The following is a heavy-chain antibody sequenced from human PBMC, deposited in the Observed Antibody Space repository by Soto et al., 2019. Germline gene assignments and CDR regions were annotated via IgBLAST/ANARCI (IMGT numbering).Heavy chain of an antibody. CDR2: INHSGST. V-gene: IGHV4-34*01. CDR3: ARLPVDCSGGSCLDYYYYGMDV. J-gene: IGHJ6*02. D-gene: IGHD2-15*01. Sequence: QVQLQQWGAGLLKPSETLSLTCAVYGGSFSGYYWSWIRQPPGKGLEWIGEINHSGSTNYNPSLKSRVTISVDTSKNQFSLKLRSVTAADTAVYYCARLPVDCSGGSCLDYYYYGMDVWGQGTTVTVSS. CDR1: GGSFSGYY.